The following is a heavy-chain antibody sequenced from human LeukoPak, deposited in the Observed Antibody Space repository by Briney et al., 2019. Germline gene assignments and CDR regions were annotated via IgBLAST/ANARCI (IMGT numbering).Heavy chain of an antibody. CDR2: INTNTGNP. D-gene: IGHD6-19*01. CDR1: GYTFTSYA. CDR3: ARDRWVGVAVAGTGWYFDL. Sequence: GASVKVSCKASGYTFTSYAMNWVRQAPGQGLEWMGWINTNTGNPTYAQGFTGRFVFSLDTPVSTAYLQISSLKAEDTAVYYCARDRWVGVAVAGTGWYFDLWGRGTLVTVSS. V-gene: IGHV7-4-1*02. J-gene: IGHJ2*01.